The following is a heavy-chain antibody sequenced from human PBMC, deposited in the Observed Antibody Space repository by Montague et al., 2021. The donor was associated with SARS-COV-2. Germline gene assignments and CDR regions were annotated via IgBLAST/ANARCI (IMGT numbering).Heavy chain of an antibody. CDR1: GGSISSSSYY. V-gene: IGHV4-39*01. D-gene: IGHD6-13*01. CDR2: IYYSGST. J-gene: IGHJ5*02. Sequence: SETLSLTCTVSGGSISSSSYYWGWIRQPPEKGLEWIGSIYYSGSTYYNPSLKSRVTISVDTSKNQFSLKLSSVTAADTAVYYCFLYSSSSRWFDPWGQGTLVTVSS. CDR3: FLYSSSSRWFDP.